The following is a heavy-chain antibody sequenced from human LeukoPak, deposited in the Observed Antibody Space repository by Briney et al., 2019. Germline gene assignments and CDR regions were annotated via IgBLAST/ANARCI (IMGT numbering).Heavy chain of an antibody. Sequence: PGGSLRLSCAASGFTFSSYGMHWVRQAPGKGLEWVAVISYDGSNKYYADSVKGRFTISRDNAKNSLYLQMNSLRAEDTALYYCAKGRLENSYGDFDYWGQGTLITVSS. CDR1: GFTFSSYG. J-gene: IGHJ4*02. V-gene: IGHV3-30*18. CDR2: ISYDGSNK. CDR3: AKGRLENSYGDFDY. D-gene: IGHD5-18*01.